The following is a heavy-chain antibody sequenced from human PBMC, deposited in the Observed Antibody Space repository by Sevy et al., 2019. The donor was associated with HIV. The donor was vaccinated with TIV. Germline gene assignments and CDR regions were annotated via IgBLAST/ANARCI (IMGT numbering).Heavy chain of an antibody. CDR3: ARDDGNYYFHY. CDR2: IKQVEGQK. Sequence: GGSLRLSCAASGFTFSKYWMGWVRQAPGKGLEWVANIKQVEGQKYYVDSVKGRFTISRDNAKNSLYLQMNSLRAEDTAVYFCARDDGNYYFHYWGQGTLVTVSS. CDR1: GFTFSKYW. J-gene: IGHJ4*02. D-gene: IGHD1-7*01. V-gene: IGHV3-7*01.